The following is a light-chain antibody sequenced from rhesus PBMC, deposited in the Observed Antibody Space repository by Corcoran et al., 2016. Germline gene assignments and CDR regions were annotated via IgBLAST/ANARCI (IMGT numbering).Light chain of an antibody. CDR1: QSLLYSSNNKNY. CDR2: WAS. J-gene: IGKJ2*01. V-gene: IGKV4-1*01. Sequence: DIVMTQSPDSLAVSLGERVTINCKSSQSLLYSSNNKNYLDWYQQKPGQAPKLLLYWASTRESGVPNRFSGSGSGTDVTLTISGLQAEDVAVYYCQQYYSTPYSFGQGTKVEIK. CDR3: QQYYSTPYS.